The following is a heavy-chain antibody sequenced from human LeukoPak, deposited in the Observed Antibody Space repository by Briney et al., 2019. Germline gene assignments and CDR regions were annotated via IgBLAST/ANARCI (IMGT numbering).Heavy chain of an antibody. CDR3: ARVRESTGDGFDY. CDR1: GFTFSSYA. D-gene: IGHD7-27*01. CDR2: ISYDGSNK. J-gene: IGHJ4*02. Sequence: SGGSLRLSCAASGFTFSSYAMHWVRQAPGKGLEWVAVISYDGSNKYYADSVKGRFTISRDNSKNTLYLQMNSLRAEDTAVYYCARVRESTGDGFDYWGQGTLVTVSS. V-gene: IGHV3-30-3*01.